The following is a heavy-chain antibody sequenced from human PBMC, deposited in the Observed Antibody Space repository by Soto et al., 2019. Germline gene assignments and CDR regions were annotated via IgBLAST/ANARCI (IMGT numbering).Heavy chain of an antibody. D-gene: IGHD3-16*01. J-gene: IGHJ4*02. CDR3: ARRGGGNLHFDY. Sequence: EVQLVESGGGLVQPGGSLRLSCAASEITFSSYSMSWVRQAPGKGLEWVSYISSSSSTIYYADSVKGRFTISRDNAKNSLLLKMSSLRAEDPAVYYCARRGGGNLHFDYWGQGTLVTVSS. CDR1: EITFSSYS. V-gene: IGHV3-48*01. CDR2: ISSSSSTI.